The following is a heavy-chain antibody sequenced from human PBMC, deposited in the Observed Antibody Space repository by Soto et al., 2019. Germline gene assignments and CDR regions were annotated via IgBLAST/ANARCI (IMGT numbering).Heavy chain of an antibody. Sequence: QVQLVESGGGVVQPGRSLRLSCAASGFTFSSYGMHWVRQAPGKGLEWVAVIWYDGSNKYYADSVKSRFTISRDNSKNTLYLQMNSLRAEDTAVYYCARDPAFGSGWPFDYWGQGTLVTVSS. V-gene: IGHV3-33*01. J-gene: IGHJ4*02. D-gene: IGHD6-19*01. CDR2: IWYDGSNK. CDR1: GFTFSSYG. CDR3: ARDPAFGSGWPFDY.